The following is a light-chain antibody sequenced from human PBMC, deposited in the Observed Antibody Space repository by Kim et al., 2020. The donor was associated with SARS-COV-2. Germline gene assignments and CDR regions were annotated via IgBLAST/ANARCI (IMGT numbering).Light chain of an antibody. V-gene: IGKV3-11*01. CDR3: QQRDDWPMT. CDR1: QSVRSY. Sequence: LSPAERATLSCRASQSVRSYLDWYQQKPGQAPSLLIYDASNRATGIPARFSGSGFGTEFTLTISSLEPEDFAVYYCQQRDDWPMTFGQGTRLEIK. J-gene: IGKJ5*01. CDR2: DAS.